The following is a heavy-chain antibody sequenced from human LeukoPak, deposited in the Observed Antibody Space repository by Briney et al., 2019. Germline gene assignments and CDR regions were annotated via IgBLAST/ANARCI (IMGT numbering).Heavy chain of an antibody. Sequence: SQTLSLTCAISGDSVSSKSAAWNWIRQSPSRGLEWLGRTYYRSKWYNDYAVSVKSRITINPDTSKNQFSLQLSSVTPEDTAVYYCARAEDYYGSGSYYWFDPWGQGTLVTVSS. CDR3: ARAEDYYGSGSYYWFDP. J-gene: IGHJ5*02. CDR2: TYYRSKWYN. D-gene: IGHD3-10*01. CDR1: GDSVSSKSAA. V-gene: IGHV6-1*01.